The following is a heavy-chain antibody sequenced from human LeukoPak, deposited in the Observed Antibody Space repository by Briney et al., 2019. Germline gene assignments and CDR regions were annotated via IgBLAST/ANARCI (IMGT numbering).Heavy chain of an antibody. V-gene: IGHV3-30*18. D-gene: IGHD2-21*01. CDR3: AKDLQASRLQGPDS. J-gene: IGHJ4*02. CDR1: GFTFSHYG. CDR2: ILYDGSKK. Sequence: QPGRSLRLSCAASGFTFSHYGMHWVRQAPGKGLEWVAVILYDGSKKYYAGSVEGRFTISRDKSKNTLYLQMNSLRGEDTAVYYCAKDLQASRLQGPDSWGQGTLVTVSS.